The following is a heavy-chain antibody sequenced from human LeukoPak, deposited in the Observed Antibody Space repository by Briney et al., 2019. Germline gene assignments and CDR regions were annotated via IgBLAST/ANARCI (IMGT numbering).Heavy chain of an antibody. CDR3: ARDHCSSTSCYTDY. Sequence: PGGSLRLSCAASGFTFSSYGMHWVRQAPGKGLEWVAVISYDGSNKYYADSVKGRFTISRDNAKNSLYLQMNSLRAEDTAVYYCARDHCSSTSCYTDYWGQGTLVTVSS. CDR1: GFTFSSYG. D-gene: IGHD2-2*02. V-gene: IGHV3-30*03. CDR2: ISYDGSNK. J-gene: IGHJ4*02.